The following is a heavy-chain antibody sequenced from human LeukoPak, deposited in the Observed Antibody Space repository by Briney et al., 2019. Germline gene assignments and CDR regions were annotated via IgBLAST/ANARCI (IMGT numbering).Heavy chain of an antibody. V-gene: IGHV4-30-2*01. J-gene: IGHJ5*01. CDR3: ARSRQASGLFNS. CDR2: IYDRGPA. Sequence: SQTLSLTCTVSGYAITSGGFSWNWIRQPPGKGLEWIGCIYDRGPAYYNPSLKSRFTISVDRPKNQFLLNVTSLTAADTAVYYCARSRQASGLFNSWGQGTLVVVSS. D-gene: IGHD3-10*01. CDR1: GYAITSGGFS.